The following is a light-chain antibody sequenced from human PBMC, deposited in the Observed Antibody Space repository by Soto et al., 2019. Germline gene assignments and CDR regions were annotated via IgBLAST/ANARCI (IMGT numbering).Light chain of an antibody. Sequence: MTQSPSSLSASVGDSVIISCRASQRIGAYLNLYQQKPGQAPRLLISYASTRATGIPARFSGTGSGKEFTLTISNLQSEDFAVYYCQQYNNWPPGATFGPGTKVDI. CDR1: QRIGAY. J-gene: IGKJ3*01. CDR3: QQYNNWPPGAT. V-gene: IGKV3-15*01. CDR2: YAS.